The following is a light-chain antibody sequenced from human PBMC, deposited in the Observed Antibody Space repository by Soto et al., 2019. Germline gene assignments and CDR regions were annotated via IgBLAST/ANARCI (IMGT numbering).Light chain of an antibody. Sequence: ERVLTQSPDTLSLSPGERSTLSCMAIETVSRKYLAWCQQRPGKAPRLLIYGASSRATGIPERFSGSGSGTDFTLTISRLEPEDFAVYYCQQYGSYPRTFGQGTKVDIK. J-gene: IGKJ1*01. CDR1: ETVSRKY. CDR3: QQYGSYPRT. CDR2: GAS. V-gene: IGKV3-20*01.